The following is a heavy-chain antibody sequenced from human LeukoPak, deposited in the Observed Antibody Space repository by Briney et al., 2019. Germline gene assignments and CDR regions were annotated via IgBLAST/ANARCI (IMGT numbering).Heavy chain of an antibody. Sequence: SETLSLTCGVYGGSFSSYYWSWIRQPPGKGLEWIGEINHSGSTNYNPSLKSRVTILVDTSKNQFSLKLNSVTAADTAVYYCARVIGYYYDSTGYYYRNYFDYWGQGTLVTVSS. CDR2: INHSGST. J-gene: IGHJ4*02. CDR1: GGSFSSYY. D-gene: IGHD3-22*01. V-gene: IGHV4-34*01. CDR3: ARVIGYYYDSTGYYYRNYFDY.